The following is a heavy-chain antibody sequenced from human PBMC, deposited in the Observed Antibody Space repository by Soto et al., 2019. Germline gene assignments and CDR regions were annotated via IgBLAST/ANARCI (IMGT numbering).Heavy chain of an antibody. V-gene: IGHV3-30-3*01. CDR1: GFTFSSYA. CDR3: ARQGRRNDAFDI. CDR2: ISYDGSNK. Sequence: ESGGGVVQPGRSLRLSCAASGFTFSSYAMHWVRQAPGKGLEWVAVISYDGSNKYYADSVKGRFTISRDNSKNTLYLQMNSLRAEDTAVYYCARQGRRNDAFDIWGQGTMVTVSS. J-gene: IGHJ3*02.